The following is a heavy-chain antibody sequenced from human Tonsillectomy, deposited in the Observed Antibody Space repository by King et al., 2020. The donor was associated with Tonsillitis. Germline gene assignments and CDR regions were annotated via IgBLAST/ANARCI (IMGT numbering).Heavy chain of an antibody. J-gene: IGHJ5*02. V-gene: IGHV1-18*01. Sequence: QLVQSGPEVKKPGASVKVSCKASGYTFSTYGISWVRQAPGQGLEWMGWISAYNGNTSYAQKLQSRVTMTTDTSTNTAYLELRSLRSDDTAVYYCARDTPTVTAWFDHWGQGTLVSVSS. CDR2: ISAYNGNT. D-gene: IGHD4-11*01. CDR3: ARDTPTVTAWFDH. CDR1: GYTFSTYG.